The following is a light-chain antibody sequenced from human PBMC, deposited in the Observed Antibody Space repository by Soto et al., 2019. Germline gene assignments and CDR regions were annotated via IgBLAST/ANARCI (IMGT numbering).Light chain of an antibody. V-gene: IGKV3-15*01. CDR2: GAS. Sequence: ELVLTQSPATLSVSPGERATLSCRASPSISSDLAWYQQKPGQAPRVLIFGASTRATGIPARFSGSGSGTEFTLSISSLQSEDSAVYDCQQYKRWSTFRHGTKVDIK. CDR3: QQYKRWST. J-gene: IGKJ1*01. CDR1: PSISSD.